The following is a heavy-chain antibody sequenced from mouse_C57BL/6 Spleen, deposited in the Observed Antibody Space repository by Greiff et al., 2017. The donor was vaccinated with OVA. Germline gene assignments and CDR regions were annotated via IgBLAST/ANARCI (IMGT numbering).Heavy chain of an antibody. V-gene: IGHV14-3*01. Sequence: VQLKQSVAELVRPGASVKLSCTASGFNIKNTYMHWVKQRPEQGLEWIGRIDPANGNTKYAPKFQGKATITADTSSNTAYLQLSSLTSEDTAIYYCASLYDYDGIYYAMDYWGQGTSVTVSS. D-gene: IGHD2-4*01. J-gene: IGHJ4*01. CDR3: ASLYDYDGIYYAMDY. CDR2: IDPANGNT. CDR1: GFNIKNTY.